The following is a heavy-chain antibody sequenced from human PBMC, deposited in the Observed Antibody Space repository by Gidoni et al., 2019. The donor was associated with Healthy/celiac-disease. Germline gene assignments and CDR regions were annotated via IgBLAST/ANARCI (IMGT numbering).Heavy chain of an antibody. D-gene: IGHD4-17*01. CDR3: AFSLEVTTLDY. Sequence: EVQLLESGGGLVQPGGSLSLSCAASGFTFSSYWRSWVRQAPGKGLEWVANIKQDGSEKYYVDSVKGRFTSSRDNAKNSLYLQMNSLRAEDTAVYYCAFSLEVTTLDYWGQGTLVTVSS. J-gene: IGHJ4*02. V-gene: IGHV3-7*01. CDR2: IKQDGSEK. CDR1: GFTFSSYW.